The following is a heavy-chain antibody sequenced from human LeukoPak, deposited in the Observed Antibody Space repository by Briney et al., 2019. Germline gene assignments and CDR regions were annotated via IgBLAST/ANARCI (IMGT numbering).Heavy chain of an antibody. V-gene: IGHV3-23*01. D-gene: IGHD3-22*01. CDR3: AKRRDGSGNTNFDY. CDR2: ISDSGRRT. CDR1: GFTFNTSW. Sequence: GGSLRLSCIASGFTFNTSWMTWVRQAPGKGLDWVSAISDSGRRTYYADSVKGRFTISRDNSMNTLYLQMNSLRSEGTAVYYCAKRRDGSGNTNFDYWGQGTQVTDSS. J-gene: IGHJ4*02.